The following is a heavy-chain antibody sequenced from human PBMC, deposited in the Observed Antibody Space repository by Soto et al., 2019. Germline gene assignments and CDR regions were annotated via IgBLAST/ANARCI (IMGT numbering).Heavy chain of an antibody. CDR1: GFTFSSYD. J-gene: IGHJ4*02. V-gene: IGHV3-13*04. CDR3: ARAIGPTLFDY. CDR2: IGTAGDT. Sequence: LRLSCSASGFTFSSYDMHWVRQGPGKGLEWVSAIGTAGDTNYAGSVKGRFTISRENAKDSLYLQMNSLRAGDTAIYFCARAIGPTLFDYWGQGTLVTVSS. D-gene: IGHD3-22*01.